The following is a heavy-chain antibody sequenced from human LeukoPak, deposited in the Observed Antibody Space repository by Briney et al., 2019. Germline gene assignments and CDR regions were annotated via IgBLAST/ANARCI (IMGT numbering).Heavy chain of an antibody. CDR1: GYTFTSYG. CDR3: ARDAGKTPYYYDSSGSYYYYYMDV. D-gene: IGHD3-22*01. V-gene: IGHV1-18*01. Sequence: ASVKVSCKASGYTFTSYGISWVRQAPGQGLEWMGWISAYNGNSNYAQKLQGRVTMTTDTSTSKGYMELRSLRSDDTAVYYCARDAGKTPYYYDSSGSYYYYYMDVWGKGTTVTVSS. CDR2: ISAYNGNS. J-gene: IGHJ6*03.